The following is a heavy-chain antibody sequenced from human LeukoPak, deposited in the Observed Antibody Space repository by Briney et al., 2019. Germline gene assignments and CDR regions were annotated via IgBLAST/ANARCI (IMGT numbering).Heavy chain of an antibody. V-gene: IGHV4-59*01. Sequence: PSETLSLTCTVSGGSISGYYWSWIRQPPGKGLEWITYIFYSGSTNYNPSLKSRVTISVDTSKNQFSLKLSSVTAADTAVYYRARTQVGAFDYWGQGTLVTVSS. CDR3: ARTQVGAFDY. CDR1: GGSISGYY. D-gene: IGHD1-26*01. J-gene: IGHJ4*02. CDR2: IFYSGST.